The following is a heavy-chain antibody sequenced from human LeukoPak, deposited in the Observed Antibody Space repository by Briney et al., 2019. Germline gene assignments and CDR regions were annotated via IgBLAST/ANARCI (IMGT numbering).Heavy chain of an antibody. J-gene: IGHJ4*02. V-gene: IGHV1-2*06. CDR1: GYTFTGYY. D-gene: IGHD3-22*01. Sequence: ASVKVSCKASGYTFTGYYMHWVRQAPGQGLEWMGRINPNSGGTNYAQKFQGRVTMTRDTSISTAYMELSRLRSDDTAVYYCARSRDSSGYYYLMWAQGTLVTVSS. CDR3: ARSRDSSGYYYLM. CDR2: INPNSGGT.